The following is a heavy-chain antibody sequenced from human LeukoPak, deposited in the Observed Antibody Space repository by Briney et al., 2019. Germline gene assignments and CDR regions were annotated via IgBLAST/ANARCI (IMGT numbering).Heavy chain of an antibody. CDR2: ISYDGSNK. CDR3: AKDRTVRYFDWSHFDY. J-gene: IGHJ4*02. CDR1: GFTFSSYA. Sequence: GGSLRLSCAASGFTFSSYAMHWVRQAPGKGLEWVAVISYDGSNKYYADSVKGRFTISRDNSKNTLYLQMNSLRAEDTAVYYCAKDRTVRYFDWSHFDYWGQGTLVTVSS. D-gene: IGHD3-9*01. V-gene: IGHV3-30*04.